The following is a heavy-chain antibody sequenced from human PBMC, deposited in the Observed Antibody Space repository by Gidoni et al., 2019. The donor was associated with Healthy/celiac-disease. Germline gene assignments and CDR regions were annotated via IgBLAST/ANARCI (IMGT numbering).Heavy chain of an antibody. J-gene: IGHJ6*02. CDR1: GDSVPSNSAA. D-gene: IGHD4-4*01. CDR3: ARDLVPTRRAVTTYKGGGYYYYGMDV. CDR2: TYYRSKWYN. V-gene: IGHV6-1*01. Sequence: QVQLQQSGPGLVKPSQTLSLTCAISGDSVPSNSAAWNWIRQSPSRGLEWLGRTYYRSKWYNDYAVSVKSRITINPDTSKNQFSLQLNSVTPEDTAVYYCARDLVPTRRAVTTYKGGGYYYYGMDVWGQGTTVTVSS.